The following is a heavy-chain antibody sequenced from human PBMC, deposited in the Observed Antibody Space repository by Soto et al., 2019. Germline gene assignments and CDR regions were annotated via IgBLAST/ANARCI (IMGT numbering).Heavy chain of an antibody. V-gene: IGHV3-33*01. Sequence: GGSLRLSCAESGFTFSSYGMHWVRQAPGKGLEWVAVIWYDGSNKYYADSVKGRFTISRDNSKNTLYLQMNSLRAEDTAVYYCARVAYDFWSGYRDMGNYYYYMDVWGKGTTVTVSS. CDR3: ARVAYDFWSGYRDMGNYYYYMDV. J-gene: IGHJ6*03. CDR2: IWYDGSNK. D-gene: IGHD3-3*01. CDR1: GFTFSSYG.